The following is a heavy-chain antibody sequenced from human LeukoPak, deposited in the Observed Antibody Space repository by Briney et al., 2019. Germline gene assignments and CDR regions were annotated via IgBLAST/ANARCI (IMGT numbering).Heavy chain of an antibody. D-gene: IGHD4-23*01. CDR1: GFTFSSYW. CDR2: IDRDGSRI. Sequence: GGSLRLSCAGSGFTFSSYWMHWVRQAPGKGLVWVSRIDRDGSRINYADSVKGRFTISRDNGKNTLFLQMNSLRAEDAAVYYCVRGNDYGGPHYWGQGTLVTVSS. V-gene: IGHV3-74*01. J-gene: IGHJ4*02. CDR3: VRGNDYGGPHY.